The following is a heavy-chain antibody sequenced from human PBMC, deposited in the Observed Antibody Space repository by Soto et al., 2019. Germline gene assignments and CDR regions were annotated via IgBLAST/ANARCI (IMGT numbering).Heavy chain of an antibody. CDR3: ARDGASSSRGRAFDI. CDR1: GYTFTRYG. V-gene: IGHV1-18*01. D-gene: IGHD2-2*01. Sequence: ASVKVSCKASGYTFTRYGVSWVRQAPGQGLEWMGWISGDNGDTNSAQSLQGRVTMTRDPSTSTVYMELRGLRSDDTAVYYCARDGASSSRGRAFDIWGQGTMVTVS. CDR2: ISGDNGDT. J-gene: IGHJ3*02.